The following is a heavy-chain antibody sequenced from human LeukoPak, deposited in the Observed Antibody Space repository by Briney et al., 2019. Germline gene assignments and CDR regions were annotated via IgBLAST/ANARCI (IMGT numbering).Heavy chain of an antibody. CDR1: GFSFISYA. CDR2: ISYDGSYK. CDR3: ASLPYCGGGYCVGGSYYYYYMDV. D-gene: IGHD2-21*01. V-gene: IGHV3-30*04. J-gene: IGHJ6*03. Sequence: PWGSLRLSGAASGFSFISYAMHWARQAPGKGLEWVAVISYDGSYKYYADSVRGRFTISRDNSENTLYLQMNSLRAEDTAMYYCASLPYCGGGYCVGGSYYYYYMDVWGKGTTVTVSS.